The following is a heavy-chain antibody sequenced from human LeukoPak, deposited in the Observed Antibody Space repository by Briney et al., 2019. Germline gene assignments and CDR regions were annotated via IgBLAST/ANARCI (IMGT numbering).Heavy chain of an antibody. D-gene: IGHD2-15*01. J-gene: IGHJ4*02. CDR2: TYYRSKWYN. V-gene: IGHV6-1*01. CDR1: GDSVSSNSAA. CDR3: AKSNSRGYCSGGSCYDY. Sequence: SQTLSLTCVISGDSVSSNSAAWNWIRQSPSRGLEWLGRTYYRSKWYNDYAVSVKSRITINPDTSKNQFSLQLNSVTPEDTAVYYCAKSNSRGYCSGGSCYDYWGQGTLVTVSS.